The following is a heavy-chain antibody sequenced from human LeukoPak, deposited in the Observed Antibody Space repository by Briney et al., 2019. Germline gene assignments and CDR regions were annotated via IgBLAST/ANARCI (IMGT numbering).Heavy chain of an antibody. CDR2: IYYSGSI. CDR1: GGSISSGDYY. Sequence: SETLSLTCTVSGGSISSGDYYWSWIRQPPGKGLEWIGYIYYSGSIYYNPSLKSRVTISVDTSKNQFSLKLSSVTAADTAVYYCARVGSPTNYYDSSGYYQYFDYWGQGTLVTVSS. J-gene: IGHJ4*02. D-gene: IGHD3-22*01. V-gene: IGHV4-30-4*08. CDR3: ARVGSPTNYYDSSGYYQYFDY.